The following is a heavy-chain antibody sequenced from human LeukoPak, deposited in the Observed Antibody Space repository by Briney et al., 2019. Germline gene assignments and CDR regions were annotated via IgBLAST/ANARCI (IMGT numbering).Heavy chain of an antibody. D-gene: IGHD3-3*01. CDR2: IKQDGSEK. V-gene: IGHV3-7*02. CDR1: GFYFSSYW. CDR3: ARHPRFAGVDY. Sequence: PGGSLRLSCAASGFYFSSYWMSWVRQAPGKGLEWVANIKQDGSEKYYVDSVKGRFTISRDNAKNSLSLHMNSLRAEDTAVYYCARHPRFAGVDYWGQGTLVTVSS. J-gene: IGHJ4*02.